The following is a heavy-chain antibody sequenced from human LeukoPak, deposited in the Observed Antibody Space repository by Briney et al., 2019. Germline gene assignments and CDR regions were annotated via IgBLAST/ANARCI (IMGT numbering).Heavy chain of an antibody. CDR2: IIPIFGTA. V-gene: IGHV1-69*05. J-gene: IGHJ4*02. D-gene: IGHD3-22*01. CDR1: GGTFSSYA. CDR3: ARDSSSGYYYPSGY. Sequence: SVKVSCKASGGTFSSYAISWVRQAPGQGLEWMGRIIPIFGTANYAQKFQGRVTITTDESTSTAYMELSSPRSEDTAVYYCARDSSSGYYYPSGYWGQGTLVTVSS.